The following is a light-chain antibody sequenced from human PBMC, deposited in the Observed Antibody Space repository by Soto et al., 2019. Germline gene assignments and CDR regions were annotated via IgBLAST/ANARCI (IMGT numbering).Light chain of an antibody. CDR3: QQYGSSPTWT. Sequence: GLTQSPCALSLSPGERATLSCRAGQSVSSNYLAWYQQKPGQAPRLLIYGASTRATGIPDRFSGSGSGTDFTLTISRLEPDDSAVYYCQQYGSSPTWTFGQGTKADIK. CDR2: GAS. CDR1: QSVSSNY. J-gene: IGKJ1*01. V-gene: IGKV3-20*01.